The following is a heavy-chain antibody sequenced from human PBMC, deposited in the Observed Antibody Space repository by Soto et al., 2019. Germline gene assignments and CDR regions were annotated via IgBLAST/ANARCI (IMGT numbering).Heavy chain of an antibody. CDR3: ARERGGDYCGSTSCRGVWFDP. V-gene: IGHV4-34*01. J-gene: IGHJ5*02. D-gene: IGHD2-2*01. Sequence: QVQLQQWGAGLLKPSETLSLTCAVYGGSFSGYYWSWIRQPPGKGLEWIGQINHSGSTNYNPSLKSRVTISVDTSKNHFALKLSSVTAADTAVYYCARERGGDYCGSTSCRGVWFDPWGQGTLVTVSS. CDR2: INHSGST. CDR1: GGSFSGYY.